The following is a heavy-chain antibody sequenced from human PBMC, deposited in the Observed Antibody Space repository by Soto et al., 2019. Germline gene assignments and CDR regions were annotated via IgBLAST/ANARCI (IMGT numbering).Heavy chain of an antibody. CDR2: ISYDGSNK. CDR3: ARDIVATILRSDYFDY. D-gene: IGHD5-12*01. J-gene: IGHJ4*02. CDR1: GFTFSSYA. V-gene: IGHV3-30-3*01. Sequence: QVQLVESGGGVVQPGRSLRLSCAASGFTFSSYAMHWVRQAPGKGLEWVAVISYDGSNKYYADSVKGRFTISRDNSKNKLYLQMNSLRAEDTAVYYCARDIVATILRSDYFDYWGQGTLVTVSS.